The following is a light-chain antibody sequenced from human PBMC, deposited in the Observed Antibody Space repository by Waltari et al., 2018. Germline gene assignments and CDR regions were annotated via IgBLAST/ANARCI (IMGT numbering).Light chain of an antibody. CDR3: CSYAGSSTLGIL. CDR1: SIAVASSGL. Sequence: QSALTQPASVSGSPGQSITISCPGTSIAVASSGLVSRYQQHPGKAPQFIIYEVSKRPSGISNRFSGSKSGNTASLTISGLQAEDEADYYCCSYAGSSTLGILFGGGTKVTVL. V-gene: IGLV2-23*02. CDR2: EVS. J-gene: IGLJ2*01.